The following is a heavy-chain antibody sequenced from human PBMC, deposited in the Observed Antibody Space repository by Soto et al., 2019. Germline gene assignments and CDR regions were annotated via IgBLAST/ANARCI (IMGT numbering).Heavy chain of an antibody. CDR1: GFTFTRDS. CDR3: ARESEDLTSTFDY. J-gene: IGHJ4*02. Sequence: PGGSLRLYCAASGFTFTRDSMNWVRQAPGKGLEWVSSISSPTNYIYYGDSMKGRFTISRDNAKNSLYLEMNSLRAEDTAVYYCARESEDLTSTFDYWGQGTLVPVPP. V-gene: IGHV3-21*06. CDR2: ISSPTNYI.